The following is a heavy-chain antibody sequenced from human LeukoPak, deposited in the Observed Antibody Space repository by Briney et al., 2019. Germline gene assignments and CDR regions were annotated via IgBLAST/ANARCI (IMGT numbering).Heavy chain of an antibody. V-gene: IGHV3-21*01. CDR3: ARDGGLGGDY. CDR1: GYSISSGYY. Sequence: PSETLSLTCTVSGYSISSGYYWGWIRQPPGKGLEWVSSISSSSSYIYYADSVKGRFTISRDNAKNSLYLQMNSLRAEDTAVYYCARDGGLGGDYWGQGTLVTVSS. D-gene: IGHD3-10*01. CDR2: ISSSSSYI. J-gene: IGHJ4*02.